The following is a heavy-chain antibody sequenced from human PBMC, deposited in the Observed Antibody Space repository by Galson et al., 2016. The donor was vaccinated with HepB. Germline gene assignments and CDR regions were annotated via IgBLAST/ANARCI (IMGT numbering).Heavy chain of an antibody. CDR1: GFTFNVYG. CDR3: AKGDYDVLRYSDH. D-gene: IGHD3-9*01. V-gene: IGHV3-30*18. J-gene: IGHJ4*02. CDR2: ISHDGSNS. Sequence: SLRLSRAASGFTFNVYGMHWVRQAPGKGLEWVASISHDGSNSYHVDSVKGRFTISRDNFKSTLYLEMNSLRGEDTAIYYCAKGDYDVLRYSDHWGQGTLVTVSS.